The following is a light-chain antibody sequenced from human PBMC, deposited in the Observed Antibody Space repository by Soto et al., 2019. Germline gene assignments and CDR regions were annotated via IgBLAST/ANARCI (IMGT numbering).Light chain of an antibody. Sequence: QSALTQPASVSGSPGQSITISCTGTSCDVGGYNYVSWYQQHPGKAPKLMIYEVSNRPSGVSNRFSGSKSGNTASLTISGLQADDEADYYCSSYTSSSTWVFGGGTKLTVL. J-gene: IGLJ3*02. CDR1: SCDVGGYNY. V-gene: IGLV2-14*01. CDR2: EVS. CDR3: SSYTSSSTWV.